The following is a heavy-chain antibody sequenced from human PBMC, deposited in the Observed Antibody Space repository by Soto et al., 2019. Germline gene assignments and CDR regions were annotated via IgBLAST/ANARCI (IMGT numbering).Heavy chain of an antibody. D-gene: IGHD2-8*02. Sequence: QVQLVESGGGVVQPGRSLRLSCAVSGFTVSTYGMHWVRQAPGKGLEWVAVISRDGGTKYYADSVKGRFTISRDNSRNKLFLEMNSVRGDDMPVYSCTGEVASGYWGQGTLVTVSS. J-gene: IGHJ4*02. V-gene: IGHV3-30*03. CDR2: ISRDGGTK. CDR1: GFTVSTYG. CDR3: TGEVASGY.